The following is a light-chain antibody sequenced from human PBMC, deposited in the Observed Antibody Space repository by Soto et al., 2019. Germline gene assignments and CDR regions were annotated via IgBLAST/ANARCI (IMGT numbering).Light chain of an antibody. Sequence: QSALTQPDSVSGSPGQSITISCTGTSSDVGGYNYVSWYQQHPGKAPKLMIYEVSNRPLGVPNRFSGSKSGNTASLTISGLQAEDEADYYCTSYTSSSTLDVFGTGTKVTVL. CDR2: EVS. J-gene: IGLJ1*01. CDR1: SSDVGGYNY. CDR3: TSYTSSSTLDV. V-gene: IGLV2-14*01.